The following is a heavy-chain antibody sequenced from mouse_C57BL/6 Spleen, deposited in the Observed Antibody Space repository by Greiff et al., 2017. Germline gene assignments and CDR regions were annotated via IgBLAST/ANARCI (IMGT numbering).Heavy chain of an antibody. Sequence: EVQRVESGGGLVKPGGSLKISGAASGFNFRDYGLHWARQAPEKGLEWVAYISSGSRTIYYADTVKGRFTVTRDNAKNTLFLQMTSLRSEDTTRYYCARGDYGSRDYWGQGTTLTVSS. CDR3: ARGDYGSRDY. V-gene: IGHV5-17*01. CDR1: GFNFRDYG. J-gene: IGHJ2*01. CDR2: ISSGSRTI. D-gene: IGHD1-1*01.